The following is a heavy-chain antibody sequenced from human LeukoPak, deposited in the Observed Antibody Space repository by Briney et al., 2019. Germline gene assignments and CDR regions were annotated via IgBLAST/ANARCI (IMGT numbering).Heavy chain of an antibody. Sequence: SETLSLTCTVSGGSINTYYWNWIRQPPGKGLEWIGYIYYSGSTNYNPSLKSRVTISVDTSKNQFSLKLSSVTAADTAVYYCARVRPYSSSWNFDYWGQGTLVTVSS. V-gene: IGHV4-59*01. CDR3: ARVRPYSSSWNFDY. D-gene: IGHD6-13*01. CDR2: IYYSGST. CDR1: GGSINTYY. J-gene: IGHJ4*02.